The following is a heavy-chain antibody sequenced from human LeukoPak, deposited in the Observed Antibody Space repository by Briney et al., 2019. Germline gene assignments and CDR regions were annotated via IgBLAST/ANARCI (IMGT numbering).Heavy chain of an antibody. V-gene: IGHV3-23*01. D-gene: IGHD2-2*02. Sequence: GGSLRLSCAASGFTFSSYAMSWVRQAPGKGLEWVSAISGSGGSTYYADSVKGRFTISRDNSKNTLYLQMNSLRAEDTAVYYCAKDLEDCSSTSCYTVWYYYMDVWGKGTTVTVSS. CDR3: AKDLEDCSSTSCYTVWYYYMDV. CDR1: GFTFSSYA. J-gene: IGHJ6*03. CDR2: ISGSGGST.